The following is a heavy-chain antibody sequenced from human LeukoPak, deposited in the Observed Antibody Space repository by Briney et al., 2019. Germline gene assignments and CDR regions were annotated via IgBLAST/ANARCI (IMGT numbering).Heavy chain of an antibody. Sequence: GGSLSLSCAASGFAVSSNYMSWVRQAPGKGLEWVSVIYSGGCTYYADSVKGRFTISRDNAKNSLYLQMNSLRAEDTALYYCAKDNLVRSWGQGTLVTVSS. J-gene: IGHJ4*02. CDR2: IYSGGCT. V-gene: IGHV3-53*05. CDR3: AKDNLVRS. D-gene: IGHD3-10*01. CDR1: GFAVSSNY.